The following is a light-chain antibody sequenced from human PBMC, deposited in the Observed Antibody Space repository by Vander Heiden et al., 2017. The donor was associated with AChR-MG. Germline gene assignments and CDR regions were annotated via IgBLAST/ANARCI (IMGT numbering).Light chain of an antibody. CDR3: QKENSDPWT. Sequence: DIQMTQSPSSLSASVGDRVTITCRASQDINLYLAWHQQKPGKVPQLLIYAASALQSPVPSRFSGAGTGTAFTLTIRSLQAEAVATYYCQKENSDPWTFGQGTRVEIK. CDR2: AAS. CDR1: QDINLY. V-gene: IGKV1-27*01. J-gene: IGKJ1*01.